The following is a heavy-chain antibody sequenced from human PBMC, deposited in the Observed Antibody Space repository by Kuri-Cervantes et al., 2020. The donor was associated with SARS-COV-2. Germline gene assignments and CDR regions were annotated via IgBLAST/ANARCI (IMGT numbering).Heavy chain of an antibody. Sequence: LSLTCAASGFTFSSYGMHWVRQAPGKGLEWVAFISFDGANQHYEDSVRGRFTISRDNAKNSLYLQMNSLRAEDTAVYYCARNRGSGWPFFDYWGQGTLVTVSS. CDR3: ARNRGSGWPFFDY. J-gene: IGHJ4*02. D-gene: IGHD6-19*01. V-gene: IGHV3-30*03. CDR1: GFTFSSYG. CDR2: ISFDGANQ.